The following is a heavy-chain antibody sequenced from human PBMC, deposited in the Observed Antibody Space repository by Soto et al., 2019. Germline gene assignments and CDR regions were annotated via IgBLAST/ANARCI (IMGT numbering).Heavy chain of an antibody. V-gene: IGHV3-30*18. D-gene: IGHD6-13*01. CDR3: AKDWSIAAADYYFDY. CDR2: ISYDGRDK. Sequence: QVQLVESGGGVVQPGRSLRLSCAASGFTFNNYGIHWVRQAPGKGLEWVAVISYDGRDKYYADSVKGRFTISRDNSKNTLYLQMNSLRAEDTAVYYCAKDWSIAAADYYFDYWGQGTLVTVSS. CDR1: GFTFNNYG. J-gene: IGHJ4*02.